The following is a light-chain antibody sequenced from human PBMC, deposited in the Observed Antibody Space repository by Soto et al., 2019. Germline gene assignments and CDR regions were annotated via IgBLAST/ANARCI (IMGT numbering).Light chain of an antibody. CDR2: EVS. CDR3: SSSITNNIVV. V-gene: IGLV2-14*01. Sequence: QSALTQPASVSGSPGQSITISCTGTSSDVGGYNYVSWYQQHPGKAPKLMIYEVSNRLSGVSDRFSGSKSGHTASLTISGLQDDDEADYYCSSSITNNIVVFGGGTKVTVL. CDR1: SSDVGGYNY. J-gene: IGLJ2*01.